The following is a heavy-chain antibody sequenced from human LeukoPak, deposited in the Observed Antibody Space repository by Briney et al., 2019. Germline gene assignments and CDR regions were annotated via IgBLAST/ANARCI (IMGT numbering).Heavy chain of an antibody. D-gene: IGHD2-15*01. V-gene: IGHV4-39*01. CDR3: ARHTRVTPVVRVYGFDV. J-gene: IGHJ6*02. CDR1: GGSITNSDYF. Sequence: SETLSLTCTVSGGSITNSDYFWGWIRQAPGKGLEWIGSMHYGGSAPYNPSLKSRVTMSVDTSRNQFSLKLTSVTAADSSVYYCARHTRVTPVVRVYGFDVWGQGTTVIVSS. CDR2: MHYGGSA.